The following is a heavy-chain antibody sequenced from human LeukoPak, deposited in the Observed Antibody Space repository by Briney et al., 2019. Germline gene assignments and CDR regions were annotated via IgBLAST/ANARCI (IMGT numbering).Heavy chain of an antibody. J-gene: IGHJ4*02. CDR3: ARDRLLYLDY. V-gene: IGHV3-53*01. CDR2: VYDGDTT. Sequence: GGSLRLSCAASGFTVSNNYMSWVRQAPGKGLEWVSAVYDGDTTYYADSVKGRFTISRDNSKNTLYLQINSLRVEDTAVYFCARDRLLYLDYWGQGTPVTVSS. CDR1: GFTVSNNY. D-gene: IGHD2-21*02.